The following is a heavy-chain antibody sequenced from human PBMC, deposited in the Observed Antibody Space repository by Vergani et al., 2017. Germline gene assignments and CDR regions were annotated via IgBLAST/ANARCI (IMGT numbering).Heavy chain of an antibody. CDR2: ISGSGGST. J-gene: IGHJ5*02. CDR1: GFTFSSYA. CDR3: ARDRRYCXSTSCYVGRDWFDP. V-gene: IGHV3-23*01. Sequence: EVQLLESGGGLVQPGGSLRLSCAASGFTFSSYAMSWVRQAPGKGLEWVSAISGSGGSTYYADSVKGRFTISRDNSKNTLYLQMNSLRAEDTAVYYCARDRRYCXSTSCYVGRDWFDPWGQGTLVTVSS. D-gene: IGHD2-2*01.